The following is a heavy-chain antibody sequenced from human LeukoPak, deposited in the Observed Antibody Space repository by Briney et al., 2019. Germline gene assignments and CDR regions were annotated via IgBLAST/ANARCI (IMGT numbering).Heavy chain of an antibody. CDR2: IYSGGST. V-gene: IGHV3-53*04. D-gene: IGHD3-3*02. CDR3: ARLYGTFLEWSPYFDY. J-gene: IGHJ4*02. Sequence: ETLSLTCTVSGGSISNYYWSWVRQAPGKGLEWVSVIYSGGSTYYADSVKGRFTISRHNSKNTLYLQMNSLRAEDTAVYYCARLYGTFLEWSPYFDYWGQGTLVTVSS. CDR1: GGSISNYY.